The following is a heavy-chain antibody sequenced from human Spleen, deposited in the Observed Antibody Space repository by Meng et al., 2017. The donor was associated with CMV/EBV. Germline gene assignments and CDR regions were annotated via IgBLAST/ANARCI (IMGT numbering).Heavy chain of an antibody. V-gene: IGHV4-4*07. Sequence: QVQLQAPGPGLVKPSETLSLTCTVSGGSISSYYWSWIRQPAGKGLEWIGRIYTSGSTNYNPSLKSRVTMSVDTSKNQFSLKLSSVTAADTAVYYCARDGVDIVATEENWFDPWGQGTLVTVSS. J-gene: IGHJ5*02. CDR2: IYTSGST. CDR3: ARDGVDIVATEENWFDP. CDR1: GGSISSYY. D-gene: IGHD5-12*01.